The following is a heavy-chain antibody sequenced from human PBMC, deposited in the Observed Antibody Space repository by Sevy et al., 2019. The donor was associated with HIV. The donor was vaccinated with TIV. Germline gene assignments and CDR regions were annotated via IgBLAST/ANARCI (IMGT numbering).Heavy chain of an antibody. D-gene: IGHD2-15*01. CDR3: ARVVAYCSGGTCFPGYYYGMDV. Sequence: GGSLRLPCAASGFTFSSYNMNWVRQAPGKGLEWVSSISSSSNYINYADSVKGRFTISRENAKNSLYLEMNTLRAEDTAVYYCARVVAYCSGGTCFPGYYYGMDVWGQGTTVTVSS. CDR1: GFTFSSYN. J-gene: IGHJ6*02. V-gene: IGHV3-21*01. CDR2: ISSSSNYI.